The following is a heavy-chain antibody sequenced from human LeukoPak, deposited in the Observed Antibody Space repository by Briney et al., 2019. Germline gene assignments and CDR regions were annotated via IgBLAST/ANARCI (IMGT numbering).Heavy chain of an antibody. CDR1: GYTFTTYG. CDR2: ISASNGNT. V-gene: IGHV1-18*01. J-gene: IGHJ4*02. Sequence: ASVKVSCKASGYTFTTYGISWVRQAPGQGLEWMGWISASNGNTNYAQNLQGRVTMTTDTSTSTAYMELRSLRSDDTAVYYCAIQYYYDSSGYYDGILDFDYWGQGTLVTVSS. CDR3: AIQYYYDSSGYYDGILDFDY. D-gene: IGHD3-22*01.